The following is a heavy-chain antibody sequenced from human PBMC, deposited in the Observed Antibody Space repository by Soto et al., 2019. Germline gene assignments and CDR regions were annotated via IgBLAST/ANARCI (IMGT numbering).Heavy chain of an antibody. J-gene: IGHJ4*02. V-gene: IGHV1-69*02. D-gene: IGHD6-13*01. Sequence: QVQLVQSGSEVKKPGSSVKVSCKASGGTFSIYTISWVRQAPGQGLEWMGRVIPIFDVTSYAQRFQGRVTITAXKXTTTADMELSSLRSEDSAVYYCARDRDNSNWPNFDYWGQGTLVTVSS. CDR2: VIPIFDVT. CDR1: GGTFSIYT. CDR3: ARDRDNSNWPNFDY.